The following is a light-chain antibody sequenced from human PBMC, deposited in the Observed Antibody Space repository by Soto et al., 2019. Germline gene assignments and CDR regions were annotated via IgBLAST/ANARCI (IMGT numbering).Light chain of an antibody. V-gene: IGKV3-15*01. CDR3: QQYHIWPPT. CDR2: SAS. J-gene: IGKJ2*01. Sequence: EIVLTQSPATLSVSPGERATLSCRASQSLSNYLAWYQQKPGQAPRLLMYSASTRATGVPARFSASGSGTEFALPISSLQSEDSAIYFCQQYHIWPPTFGQGTKLEIK. CDR1: QSLSNY.